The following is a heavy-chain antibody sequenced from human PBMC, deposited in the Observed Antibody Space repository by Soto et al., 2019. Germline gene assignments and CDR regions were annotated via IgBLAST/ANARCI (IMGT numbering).Heavy chain of an antibody. CDR3: TRPYSSGWLI. D-gene: IGHD6-19*01. J-gene: IGHJ4*02. CDR1: GYSFTTYW. CDR2: IYPGDSAT. V-gene: IGHV5-51*01. Sequence: GESLKISCRGSGYSFTTYWIGWVRQMPGKGLEWMGIIYPGDSATRYSPSFQGQVTISADKSISTAYLQWSSLKASDTAMYYCTRPYSSGWLIWGQGTLVTVSS.